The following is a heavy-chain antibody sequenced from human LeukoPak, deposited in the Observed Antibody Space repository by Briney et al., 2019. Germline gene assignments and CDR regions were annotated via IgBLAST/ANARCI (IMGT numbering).Heavy chain of an antibody. V-gene: IGHV4-34*01. CDR1: GGSFSGYY. CDR3: ARGGLRYFDWLSV. J-gene: IGHJ4*02. Sequence: SETLSLTCAVYGGSFSGYYWSWTRHPPGKGREWNGEIKHRGNTNYNPSLKTRVTISVDTSKTPFSLKLGSVAAAATAVYYCARGGLRYFDWLSVWGKGTLVTVSS. CDR2: IKHRGNT. D-gene: IGHD3-9*01.